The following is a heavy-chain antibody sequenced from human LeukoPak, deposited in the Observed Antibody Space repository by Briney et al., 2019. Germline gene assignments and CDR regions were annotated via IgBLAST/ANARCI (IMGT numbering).Heavy chain of an antibody. CDR2: INHSGST. D-gene: IGHD5-18*01. Sequence: PSETLSLTCAVYGGSFSGYYWSWIRQPPGKGLEWIGEINHSGSTNYNPSLKSRVTISVDTSKNQFSLKLSSVTAADTAVYHCARGRWIQLSRPFDYWGQGTLVTVSS. V-gene: IGHV4-34*01. CDR1: GGSFSGYY. CDR3: ARGRWIQLSRPFDY. J-gene: IGHJ4*02.